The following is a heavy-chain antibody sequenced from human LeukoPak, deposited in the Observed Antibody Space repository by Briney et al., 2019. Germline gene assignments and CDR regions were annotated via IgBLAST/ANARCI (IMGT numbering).Heavy chain of an antibody. J-gene: IGHJ4*02. CDR2: IHYSGST. V-gene: IGHV4-39*01. D-gene: IGHD5-18*01. Sequence: PSETLSLTCTVSGGSIRSSSFYWVWIRQPPGKGLEWIGSIHYSGSTYYNPSLKSRVTISIDTSKNQLSLRLSSVTVADTAVYYCARRTTDTAMAFEVINPNDNWGQGSLVIVSS. CDR3: ARRTTDTAMAFEVINPNDN. CDR1: GGSIRSSSFY.